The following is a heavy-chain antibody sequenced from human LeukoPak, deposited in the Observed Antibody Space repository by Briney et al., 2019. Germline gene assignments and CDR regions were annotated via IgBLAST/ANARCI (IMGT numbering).Heavy chain of an antibody. CDR2: MSVYNENT. V-gene: IGHV1-18*01. Sequence: ASVKVSCKASGYTFTNYGFSWVRQAPGQGREWMGWMSVYNENTNYALKFQGRLTMTTDTSTSTAYMELWGLRSDDTAVYYCARDRYYDSSGYIYFYGMDVWGQGTTVTVSS. CDR1: GYTFTNYG. J-gene: IGHJ6*02. D-gene: IGHD3-22*01. CDR3: ARDRYYDSSGYIYFYGMDV.